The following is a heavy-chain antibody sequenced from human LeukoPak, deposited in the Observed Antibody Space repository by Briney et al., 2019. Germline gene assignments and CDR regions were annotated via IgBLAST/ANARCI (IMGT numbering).Heavy chain of an antibody. CDR1: GFTFSSYE. J-gene: IGHJ6*03. CDR2: ISSSGSTI. Sequence: GGSLRLSCAASGFTFSSYEMNWVRQAPGKGLEWVSYISSSGSTIYYADSVKGRFTISRDNAKNSLYLQMNSLRAEDTAVYYCARPGAAGIFLYYYMDVWGKGTTVTISS. V-gene: IGHV3-48*03. D-gene: IGHD6-13*01. CDR3: ARPGAAGIFLYYYMDV.